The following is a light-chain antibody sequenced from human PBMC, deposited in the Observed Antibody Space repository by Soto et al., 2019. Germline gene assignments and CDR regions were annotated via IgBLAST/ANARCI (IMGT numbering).Light chain of an antibody. V-gene: IGLV2-23*01. Sequence: QPALTQPASVSGTPVQSITISCTGTSSDVGSYNLVSWYQQHPGKAPKLMIYEGSKRPSGVSNRFSGSKSGNTASLTISGLQAEDEADYYCCSYAGSYVVFGGGTKVTVL. CDR3: CSYAGSYVV. CDR2: EGS. CDR1: SSDVGSYNL. J-gene: IGLJ2*01.